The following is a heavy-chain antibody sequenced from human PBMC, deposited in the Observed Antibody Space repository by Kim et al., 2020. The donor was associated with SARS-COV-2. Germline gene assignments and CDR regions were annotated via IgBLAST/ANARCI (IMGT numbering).Heavy chain of an antibody. CDR1: GYTFTGYY. CDR3: ARYQDVVTPLDY. Sequence: ASVKVSCKASGYTFTGYYMHWVRQAPGQGLEWMGWINPNSGGTNYAQKFQGRVTMTRDTSISTAYMELSRLRSDDTAVYYCARYQDVVTPLDYWGQGTLVTVSS. J-gene: IGHJ4*02. V-gene: IGHV1-2*02. D-gene: IGHD4-4*01. CDR2: INPNSGGT.